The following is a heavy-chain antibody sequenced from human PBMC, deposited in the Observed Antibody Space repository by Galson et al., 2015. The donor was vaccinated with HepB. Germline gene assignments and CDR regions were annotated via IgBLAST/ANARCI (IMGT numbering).Heavy chain of an antibody. CDR3: ARSLLDINNLTRYSDL. J-gene: IGHJ2*01. CDR2: INTNTENP. D-gene: IGHD3-9*01. Sequence: SVKVSCKASGYTFSNYAMNWVRQAPGQGLEWMGWINTNTENPTYAHDFTGRFVFSLDTSASTAHLQISSLKAEDTAVYYSARSLLDINNLTRYSDLWGRGTLVTVSS. CDR1: GYTFSNYA. V-gene: IGHV7-4-1*02.